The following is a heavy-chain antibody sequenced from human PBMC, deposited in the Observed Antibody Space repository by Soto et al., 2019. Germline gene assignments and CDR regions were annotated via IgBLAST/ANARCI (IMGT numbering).Heavy chain of an antibody. CDR1: GGTFSSYA. CDR2: IIPIFGTA. J-gene: IGHJ4*02. D-gene: IGHD3-16*01. CDR3: ARGGKRCLQWGGYFDY. Sequence: QVQLVQSGAEVKKPGSSVKVSCKASGGTFSSYAISWVRQAPGQGLEWMGGIIPIFGTANYAQKFQGRVTITADESTSTAYMDLSSLRSEDTAVYYCARGGKRCLQWGGYFDYWGQGTLVTVSS. V-gene: IGHV1-69*01.